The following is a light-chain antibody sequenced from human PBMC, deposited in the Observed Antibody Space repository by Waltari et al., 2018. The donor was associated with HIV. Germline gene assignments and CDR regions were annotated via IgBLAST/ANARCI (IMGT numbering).Light chain of an antibody. J-gene: IGLJ3*02. V-gene: IGLV1-40*01. CDR2: GNN. CDR3: QSYDSSLSGWV. Sequence: QSVLTQPPSVSGAPGQRVTISCTGGRSHSGAGSDVHLYQPLPDKAPTFVIYGNNNRPSGVPDRFSGSKSGTSASLAITGLQAKDEADYYCQSYDSSLSGWVFGGGTKLTVL. CDR1: RSHSGAGSD.